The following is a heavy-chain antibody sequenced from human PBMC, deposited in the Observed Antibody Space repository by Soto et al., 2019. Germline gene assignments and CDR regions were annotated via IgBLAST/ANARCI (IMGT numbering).Heavy chain of an antibody. CDR1: GFTFSSYG. D-gene: IGHD6-19*01. J-gene: IGHJ4*02. V-gene: IGHV3-33*01. CDR2: IWYDGSNK. CDR3: ARDSSGVPNFDY. Sequence: PGGSLRLSCAASGFTFSSYGMHWVRQAPGKGLEWVAVIWYDGSNKYYADSVKGRFTISRDNSKNTLYLQMNSLRAEDTAVYYCARDSSGVPNFDYWGQGTLVTVSS.